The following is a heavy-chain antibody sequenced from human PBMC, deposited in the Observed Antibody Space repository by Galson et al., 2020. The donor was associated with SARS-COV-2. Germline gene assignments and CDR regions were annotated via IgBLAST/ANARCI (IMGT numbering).Heavy chain of an antibody. CDR3: GRVPLFYYGSGSYSDY. V-gene: IGHV1-2*02. CDR2: VSPISGGT. Sequence: ASVKVSCKASGYRFTDFYIHWVRQAPGQGLEWMGWVSPISGGTNYAQKFQGRVTMTRDTSITTAYMDLSRLTSDDTAVYYCGRVPLFYYGSGSYSDYWGQGTLVTVSS. D-gene: IGHD3-10*01. J-gene: IGHJ4*02. CDR1: GYRFTDFY.